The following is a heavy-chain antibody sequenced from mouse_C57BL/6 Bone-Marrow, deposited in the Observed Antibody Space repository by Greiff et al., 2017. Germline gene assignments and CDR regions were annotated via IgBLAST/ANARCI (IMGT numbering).Heavy chain of an antibody. J-gene: IGHJ2*01. V-gene: IGHV1-54*01. CDR3: ARWWVYFDY. CDR2: SNPGSGGT. CDR1: GYAFTNYL. D-gene: IGHD1-1*02. Sequence: QVQLQQSGAELVRPGTSVKVSCKASGYAFTNYLIEWVKQRPGQGLEWIGVSNPGSGGTNYNEKFKGKATLTADKSSSTAYMQLSSLTSEDSAVYFCARWWVYFDYWGQGTTLTVSS.